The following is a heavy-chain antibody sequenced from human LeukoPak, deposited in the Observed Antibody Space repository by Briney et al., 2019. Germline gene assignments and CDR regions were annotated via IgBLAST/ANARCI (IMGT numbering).Heavy chain of an antibody. J-gene: IGHJ6*02. CDR1: GYTFTSYG. Sequence: ASVKVSCKASGYTFTSYGISWVRQAPGQGLEWMGWISAYNGNTNYAQKLQGRVTMTTDTSASTAYMELRSLRSDDTAVYYCASGRIAVAGYYYYGMDVWGQGTTVTVSS. V-gene: IGHV1-18*01. CDR2: ISAYNGNT. D-gene: IGHD6-19*01. CDR3: ASGRIAVAGYYYYGMDV.